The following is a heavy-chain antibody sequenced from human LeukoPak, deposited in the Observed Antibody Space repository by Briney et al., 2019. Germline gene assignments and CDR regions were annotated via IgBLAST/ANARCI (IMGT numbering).Heavy chain of an antibody. CDR2: ISYDGSNK. V-gene: IGHV3-30*18. CDR1: GFTFSSYG. D-gene: IGHD3-3*01. J-gene: IGHJ6*02. Sequence: GGSLRLSCAASGFTFSSYGMHWVRQAPGKGLEWVAVISYDGSNKYYADSVKGRFTISRDNSNNTLYLQMNSLRAEDTAVYYCAKDMGFWSGYYYYGMDVWGQGTTVTVSS. CDR3: AKDMGFWSGYYYYGMDV.